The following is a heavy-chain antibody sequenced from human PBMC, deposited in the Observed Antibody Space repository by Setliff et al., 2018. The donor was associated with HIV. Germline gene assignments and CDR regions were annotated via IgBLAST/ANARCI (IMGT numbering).Heavy chain of an antibody. CDR2: MNPKSGVS. J-gene: IGHJ6*02. Sequence: ASVKVSCKASGYNFTSHDINWVRQASGQGLEWMGWMNPKSGVSGSALKFHDRVTMTRDTSTLTLYMELSSLTSEDTAVYYCARAKAVGGVIITGGLDVWGQGTTVTVSS. CDR3: ARAKAVGGVIITGGLDV. CDR1: GYNFTSHD. D-gene: IGHD3-16*02. V-gene: IGHV1-8*01.